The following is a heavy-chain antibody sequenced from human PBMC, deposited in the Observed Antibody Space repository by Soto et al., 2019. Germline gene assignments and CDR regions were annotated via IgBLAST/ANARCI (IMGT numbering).Heavy chain of an antibody. V-gene: IGHV3-66*01. CDR3: ARPVAEAYSDAFDI. CDR1: GFTVSTNN. CDR2: IYSGGNT. J-gene: IGHJ3*02. D-gene: IGHD6-19*01. Sequence: QVVESGGGLVHSGGSLRLSCAASGFTVSTNNMNWVRPAPGKGLEWVSVIYSGGNTYYTDSVKGRFIVSRDNSKNAVFLQMNILRDDDTAVYYCARPVAEAYSDAFDIWGQGTMVTVSS.